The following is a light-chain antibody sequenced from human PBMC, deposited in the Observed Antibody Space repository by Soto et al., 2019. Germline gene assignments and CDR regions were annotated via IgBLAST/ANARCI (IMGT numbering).Light chain of an antibody. Sequence: EIVLTQSPATLSLSPGERATLSCGASQSVGRDYLAWYQKKPGLAPRLLIHGASIRATGIPDRFSGSGSGTDFTLIINRLEPEDVAGYFCQQDASSPLTFGGGTEVESK. V-gene: IGKV3D-20*01. CDR1: QSVGRDY. J-gene: IGKJ4*01. CDR2: GAS. CDR3: QQDASSPLT.